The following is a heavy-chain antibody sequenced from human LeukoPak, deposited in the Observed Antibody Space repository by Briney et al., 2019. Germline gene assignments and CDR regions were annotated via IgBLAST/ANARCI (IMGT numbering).Heavy chain of an antibody. CDR2: INPNSGGT. CDR1: GYTLTGYY. V-gene: IGHV1-2*02. Sequence: GASVKVSCKASGYTLTGYYMHWVRQAPGQGLEWMGWINPNSGGTNYAQKFQGRVTMTRDTSISTAYMELSRLGSDDKAVYYCARDGASGYLADYWGQGTLVTVSS. D-gene: IGHD3-3*01. CDR3: ARDGASGYLADY. J-gene: IGHJ4*02.